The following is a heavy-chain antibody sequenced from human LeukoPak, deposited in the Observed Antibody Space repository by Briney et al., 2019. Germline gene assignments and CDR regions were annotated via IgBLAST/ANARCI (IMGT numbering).Heavy chain of an antibody. D-gene: IGHD3-10*01. CDR1: GDSVSNGNYY. J-gene: IGHJ4*02. CDR2: IYYTGKT. Sequence: PSETLSLICTVSGDSVSNGNYYWSWLRQPPGKTLEWIGYIYYTGKTYYNPSLEGRVTILVDTSRNHFSAKLSSVTAADTAVYYCARSQNYYGSGDYWSQGTLVTVSS. V-gene: IGHV4-61*03. CDR3: ARSQNYYGSGDY.